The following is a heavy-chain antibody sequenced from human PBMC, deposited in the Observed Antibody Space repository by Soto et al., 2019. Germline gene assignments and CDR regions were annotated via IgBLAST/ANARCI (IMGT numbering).Heavy chain of an antibody. D-gene: IGHD3-22*01. CDR3: TTLLPGITMIASTTKVPYGMDV. Sequence: GGSLRLSCAASGFTFSNAWMSWVRQAPGKGLEWVGRIKSKTDGGTTDYAAPVKGRFTISRDDSKNTLYLQMNSLKTEDTAVYYCTTLLPGITMIASTTKVPYGMDVWGQGTTVTVSS. CDR1: GFTFSNAW. J-gene: IGHJ6*02. CDR2: IKSKTDGGTT. V-gene: IGHV3-15*01.